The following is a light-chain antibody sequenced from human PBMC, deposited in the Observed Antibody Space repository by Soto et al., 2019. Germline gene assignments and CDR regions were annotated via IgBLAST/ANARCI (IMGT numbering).Light chain of an antibody. V-gene: IGKV3-20*01. CDR2: GAS. Sequence: EIVLTQSPGTLSLSPGERATLSCRASQSVRSSYLAWYQQKPGQAPRLLIYGASTRATGFPDRFSGSGSGTDFTLTISRLEPEDFAVYHCQQYASSPPTFRPGNKVDIK. CDR1: QSVRSSY. J-gene: IGKJ3*01. CDR3: QQYASSPPT.